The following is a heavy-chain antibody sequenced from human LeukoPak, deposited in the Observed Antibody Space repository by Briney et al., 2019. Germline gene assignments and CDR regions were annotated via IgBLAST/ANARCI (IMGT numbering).Heavy chain of an antibody. V-gene: IGHV4-34*01. CDR1: GGSFSGYY. CDR2: INHSGST. CDR3: ARGGGGSYQDY. J-gene: IGHJ4*02. Sequence: PSETLSLTCAVYGGSFSGYYWSWIRQPPGKGLEWIGEINHSGSTNYNPSLKSRVTISVDTSKNQFSLKLSSVTAADTAVYYCARGGGGSYQDYWGQGTLVTVSS. D-gene: IGHD1-26*01.